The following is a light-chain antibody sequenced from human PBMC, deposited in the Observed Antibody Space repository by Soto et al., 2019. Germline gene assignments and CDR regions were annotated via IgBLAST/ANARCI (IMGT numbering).Light chain of an antibody. J-gene: IGKJ2*01. Sequence: DIQMTQSPSTLSASVGDRVTITCRASQSISSWLAWFQQNPGKAPNLLIYDASSLKSGVPLRFSGSGSGTEFTLTISSLHPDDFATYFCQQYNSYSYTFGQGTKLEIK. CDR2: DAS. CDR1: QSISSW. CDR3: QQYNSYSYT. V-gene: IGKV1-5*01.